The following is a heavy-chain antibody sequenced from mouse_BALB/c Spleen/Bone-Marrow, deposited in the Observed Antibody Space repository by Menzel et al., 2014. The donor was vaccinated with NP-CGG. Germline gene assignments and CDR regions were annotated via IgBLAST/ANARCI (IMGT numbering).Heavy chain of an antibody. V-gene: IGHV1S81*02. Sequence: QVQLQQSGAELVKPGASVKLSCKASGYTFTSYYVYWVKQRPGQGLEWIGEINPSNGGTNFNEKFKSKATLTVDKSSSTAYMQLSSLTSEDSAVYYCTRSDGYYVPHWYFDVWGAGTTVTVPS. CDR2: INPSNGGT. CDR3: TRSDGYYVPHWYFDV. CDR1: GYTFTSYY. J-gene: IGHJ1*01. D-gene: IGHD2-3*01.